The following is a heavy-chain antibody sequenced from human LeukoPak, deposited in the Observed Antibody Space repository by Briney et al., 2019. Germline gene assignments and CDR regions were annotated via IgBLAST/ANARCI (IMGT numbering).Heavy chain of an antibody. Sequence: ASVKVSCKASGYTFTGYFMHWVRQAPGQGLEWMGWINPNSGGTNYAQKFQGRVTMTRDTSISTAYMELSRLRSDDTAVYYCARAHSSGWYYFDYWGQGTLVTVSS. V-gene: IGHV1-2*02. J-gene: IGHJ4*02. D-gene: IGHD6-19*01. CDR3: ARAHSSGWYYFDY. CDR2: INPNSGGT. CDR1: GYTFTGYF.